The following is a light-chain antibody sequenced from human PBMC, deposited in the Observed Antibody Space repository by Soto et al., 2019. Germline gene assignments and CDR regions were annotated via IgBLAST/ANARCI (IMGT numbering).Light chain of an antibody. Sequence: EIGMTQSPATLSVSPGERATRSCRSRQSVSSYVAWYQQKPGLTPRLLIYDSSTRATGIPDRFSGIGLGTDLSLAIARLQSAEVAVYYYQQYSNCPPLYTFRRGTKLEIK. J-gene: IGKJ2*01. CDR2: DSS. V-gene: IGKV3-15*01. CDR1: QSVSSY. CDR3: QQYSNCPPLYT.